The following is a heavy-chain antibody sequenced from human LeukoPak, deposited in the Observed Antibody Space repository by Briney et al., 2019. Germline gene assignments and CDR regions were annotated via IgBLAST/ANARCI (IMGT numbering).Heavy chain of an antibody. D-gene: IGHD6-19*01. Sequence: ASVKVSCKASGYTFTSYGISWVRQAPGQGLEWMGWISAYNGNTNYAQKLQGRVTMTTDTSTSTAYMELRSLRSDDTAVYYCXXXXXXXXXXTNKVAGYFDYWGQGTLVTVSS. V-gene: IGHV1-18*01. CDR2: ISAYNGNT. CDR1: GYTFTSYG. CDR3: XXXXXXXXXXTNKVAGYFDY. J-gene: IGHJ4*02.